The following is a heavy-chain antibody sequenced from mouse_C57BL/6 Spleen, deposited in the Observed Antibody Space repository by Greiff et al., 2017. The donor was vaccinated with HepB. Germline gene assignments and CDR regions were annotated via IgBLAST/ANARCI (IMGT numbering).Heavy chain of an antibody. J-gene: IGHJ2*01. D-gene: IGHD3-1*01. CDR1: GYTFTDYE. CDR2: IDPETGGT. Sequence: QVQLQQSGAELVRPGASVTLSCKASGYTFTDYEMHWVKQTPVHGLEWIGAIDPETGGTAYNQKFKGKAILTADKSSSTAYMELRSLTSEDSAVYYCTRSGPYRVFDYWGQGTTLTVSS. CDR3: TRSGPYRVFDY. V-gene: IGHV1-15*01.